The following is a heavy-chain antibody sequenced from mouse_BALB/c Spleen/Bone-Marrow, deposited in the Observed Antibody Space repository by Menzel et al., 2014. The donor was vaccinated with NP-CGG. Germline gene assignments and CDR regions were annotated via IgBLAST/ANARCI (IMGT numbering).Heavy chain of an antibody. D-gene: IGHD1-1*01. CDR1: GYSFTGYT. V-gene: IGHV1-18*01. CDR3: AGWDYYGYAMDY. J-gene: IGHJ4*01. Sequence: DVKLVESGPELVKPGASMKISCKASGYSFTGYTMNWVKQSHGKNLEWIGLINPYNGGTSYNQKFKGKATLTVDKSSSTAYMELLSLTSEDSAVYYCAGWDYYGYAMDYWGQGTSVTVSS. CDR2: INPYNGGT.